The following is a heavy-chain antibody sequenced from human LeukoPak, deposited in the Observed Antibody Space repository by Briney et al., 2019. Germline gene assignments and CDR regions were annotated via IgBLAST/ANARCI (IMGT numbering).Heavy chain of an antibody. CDR3: ARVGSGSRSFDY. CDR2: IHSGGST. Sequence: SQTLSLTCTVSGGSISSGDYYWNWIRQPPGKGLEWFGYIHSGGSTYYNPSLKSRVTISVDTSKNQFSLKLNSLTAADTAVYYCARVGSGSRSFDYGGQGTLVTVST. D-gene: IGHD2-15*01. CDR1: GGSISSGDYY. J-gene: IGHJ4*02. V-gene: IGHV4-30-4*01.